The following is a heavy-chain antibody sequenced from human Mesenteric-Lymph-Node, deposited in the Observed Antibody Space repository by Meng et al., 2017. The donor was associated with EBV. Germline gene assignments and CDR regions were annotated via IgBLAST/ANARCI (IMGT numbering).Heavy chain of an antibody. D-gene: IGHD1-26*01. CDR3: ASLSIVGASSYADY. CDR1: GGSTRSSNYY. CDR2: IYYTGST. J-gene: IGHJ4*02. V-gene: IGHV4-39*01. Sequence: LPLEESAPGLGTPSATLSPNCTVSGGSTRSSNYYWGWIRQPPGKGLEWIGSIYYTGSTYYNPSLKSRVTIFVDTSKNQFSLKLSSVTAADTAVYYCASLSIVGASSYADYWGQGILVTVSS.